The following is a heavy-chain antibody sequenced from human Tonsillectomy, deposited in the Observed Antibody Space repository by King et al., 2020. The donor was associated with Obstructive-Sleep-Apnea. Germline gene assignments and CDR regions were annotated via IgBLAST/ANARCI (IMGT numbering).Heavy chain of an antibody. J-gene: IGHJ4*02. V-gene: IGHV4-28*01. CDR3: ARMGGDYYFDY. CDR2: IYYTGTT. CDR1: GSSITIGHW. D-gene: IGHD4-17*01. Sequence: VQLQESGPGLVKPSDTLSLTCAVSGSSITIGHWWGWIRQPPGKGLEWIGYIYYTGTTYYNSSLKSRVTMSVDTSKNQFSLKMSSVTAVDTAVYYCARMGGDYYFDYWGQGTLVTVSS.